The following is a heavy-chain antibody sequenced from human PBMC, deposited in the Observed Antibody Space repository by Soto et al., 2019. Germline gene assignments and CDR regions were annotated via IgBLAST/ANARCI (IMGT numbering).Heavy chain of an antibody. Sequence: QVQLVQSGAEVKKPGASVKVSCKASGYTFTSYAMHWVRQAPGQRLEWMGWINAGNGNTKYSQKFQGRVTITRDTSASTAYMELSSLRSEDTAVYYCASSRIVVVPAALPPHSDYYYGMDVWGQGTTVTVSS. CDR1: GYTFTSYA. CDR2: INAGNGNT. J-gene: IGHJ6*02. CDR3: ASSRIVVVPAALPPHSDYYYGMDV. V-gene: IGHV1-3*01. D-gene: IGHD2-2*01.